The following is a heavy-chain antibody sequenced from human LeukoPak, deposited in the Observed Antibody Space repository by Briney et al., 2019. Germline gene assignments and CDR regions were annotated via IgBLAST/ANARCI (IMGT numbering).Heavy chain of an antibody. CDR2: ITNKNDEYNA. V-gene: IGHV3-72*01. D-gene: IGHD4/OR15-4a*01. J-gene: IGHJ4*02. CDR1: GFIFSGHY. Sequence: GGSLRLSCVASGFIFSGHYMDWVRQAPGKGLEWVGRITNKNDEYNAHYAASVRGRFIISRDDSRNSMSLQMNSLKTEDAAVYYCARVALGNYGEYDGWGQGTLVIVSS. CDR3: ARVALGNYGEYDG.